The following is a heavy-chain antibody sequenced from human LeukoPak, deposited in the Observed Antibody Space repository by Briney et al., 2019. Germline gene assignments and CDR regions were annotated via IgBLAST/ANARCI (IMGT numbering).Heavy chain of an antibody. CDR3: AREGLGELSLDY. CDR2: ISTYNGDT. J-gene: IGHJ4*02. Sequence: ASVKVSCKASGYTFTTYGITWVRQTPGQGLEWMGWISTYNGDTTYAQKLQGRVTMTTDTSTSTAYMELRSLRSDDTAVYYCAREGLGELSLDYWGQGTLVTVSS. D-gene: IGHD3-16*01. V-gene: IGHV1-18*01. CDR1: GYTFTTYG.